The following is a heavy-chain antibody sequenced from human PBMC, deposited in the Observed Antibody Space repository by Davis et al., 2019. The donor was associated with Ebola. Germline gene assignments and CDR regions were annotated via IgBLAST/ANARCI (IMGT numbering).Heavy chain of an antibody. CDR1: GYSFTSYW. CDR3: ARDRSSYGYYYYGMDV. V-gene: IGHV5-51*01. Sequence: KVSCKGSGYSFTSYWIGWVRQMPGKGLEWMGIIYPGDSDTRYSPSFQGQVTISADKSISTAYLQWSSLRAEDTAVYYCARDRSSYGYYYYGMDVWGQGTTVTVSS. CDR2: IYPGDSDT. D-gene: IGHD1-26*01. J-gene: IGHJ6*02.